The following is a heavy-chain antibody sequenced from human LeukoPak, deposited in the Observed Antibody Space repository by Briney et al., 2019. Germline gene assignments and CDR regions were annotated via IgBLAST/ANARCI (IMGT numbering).Heavy chain of an antibody. V-gene: IGHV3-30*02. CDR3: GVDLSGGYMDV. D-gene: IGHD4-23*01. Sequence: PGGSLRLSCAASGFTFSGYGMHWGRQAPDKGLGWVAFVRYDGTDKYYTDSVRGRFTISRDNSKSTLHLQMKSLRGEDTAVYYCGVDLSGGYMDVWGKGSTVTVSS. CDR1: GFTFSGYG. CDR2: VRYDGTDK. J-gene: IGHJ6*03.